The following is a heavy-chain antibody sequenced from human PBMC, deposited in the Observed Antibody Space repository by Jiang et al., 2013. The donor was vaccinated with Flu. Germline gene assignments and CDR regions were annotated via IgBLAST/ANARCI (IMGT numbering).Heavy chain of an antibody. J-gene: IGHJ3*02. CDR3: AWLGDYIWGSYRPPAFDI. Sequence: SMHWVRQAPGKGLEWMGGFDPEDGETIYAQKFQGRVTITADKSTSTAYMELSSLRSEDTAVYYCAWLGDYIWGSYRPPAFDIWGQGTMVTVSS. CDR2: FDPEDGET. CDR1: S. D-gene: IGHD3-16*02. V-gene: IGHV1-24*01.